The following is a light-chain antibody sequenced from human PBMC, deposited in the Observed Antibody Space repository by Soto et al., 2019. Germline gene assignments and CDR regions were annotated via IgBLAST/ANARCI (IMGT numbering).Light chain of an antibody. CDR2: DAS. CDR3: QRYGGT. CDR1: QTITTW. V-gene: IGKV1-5*01. J-gene: IGKJ1*01. Sequence: DIQMTQSPSTVSASVGDRVTITCRANQTITTWLAWYQQKPGKAPKLLISDASSLQSGVSSRFSGSGSGTDLTLTIISLQADDFATYYCQRYGGTFGQGTRVELK.